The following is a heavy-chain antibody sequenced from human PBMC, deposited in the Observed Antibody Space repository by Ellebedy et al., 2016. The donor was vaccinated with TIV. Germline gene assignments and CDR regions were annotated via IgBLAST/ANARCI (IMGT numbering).Heavy chain of an antibody. CDR1: GFTFSSYS. V-gene: IGHV3-21*04. Sequence: GGSLRLXCAASGFTFSSYSMNWVRQAPGKGLEWVSSISSDSSYIYYADSVKGRFTISRDNAKNSLYLQMNSLRAEDTAVYYCAREKPAAGRDYFHYYGMDVWGQGTTVTVSS. J-gene: IGHJ6*02. CDR3: AREKPAAGRDYFHYYGMDV. D-gene: IGHD6-13*01. CDR2: ISSDSSYI.